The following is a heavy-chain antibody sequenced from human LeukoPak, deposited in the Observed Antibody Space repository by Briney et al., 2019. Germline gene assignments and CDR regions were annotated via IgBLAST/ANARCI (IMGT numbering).Heavy chain of an antibody. J-gene: IGHJ4*02. CDR1: GDSVSSNGVA. V-gene: IGHV6-1*01. CDR3: ARGAWRSFDY. CDR2: TYYRSKWFN. Sequence: SQTLSLTCTISGDSVSSNGVAWNWIRQSPSRGLEWLGRTYYRSKWFNDYAVSVNSRLTISPDISKNKFSLQLNSVTPEDTAVYFCARGAWRSFDYWGQGTLVTVTS.